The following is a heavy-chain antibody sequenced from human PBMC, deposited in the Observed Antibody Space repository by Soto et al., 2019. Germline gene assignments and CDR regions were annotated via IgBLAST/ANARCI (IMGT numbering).Heavy chain of an antibody. CDR2: IIPIFGTA. CDR1: GGTFSSYA. Sequence: QVQLVQSGAEVKKPGSSVKVSCKASGGTFSSYAISWVRQAPGQGLEWMGGIIPIFGTANYAQKFQGRVTITADESTSTAYMELSSLRSEDTAAYYCARADEYCSGGSYSPRWFGPWGQGSLVTVSS. CDR3: ARADEYCSGGSYSPRWFGP. J-gene: IGHJ5*02. V-gene: IGHV1-69*01. D-gene: IGHD2-15*01.